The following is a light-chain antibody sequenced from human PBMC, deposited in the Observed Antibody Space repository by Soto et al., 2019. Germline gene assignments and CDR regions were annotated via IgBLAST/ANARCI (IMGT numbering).Light chain of an antibody. CDR3: QQYNNWPPWT. CDR2: GAS. Sequence: EIVMTQSPATLSVSPGERATLSCRASQSVSSNLDWYQQKPGQAPRLLIYGASTRATGIPARFSGSGSGTDFTLTINSLQSEDFAVYYCQQYNNWPPWTFGQGTKVDIX. V-gene: IGKV3-15*01. CDR1: QSVSSN. J-gene: IGKJ1*01.